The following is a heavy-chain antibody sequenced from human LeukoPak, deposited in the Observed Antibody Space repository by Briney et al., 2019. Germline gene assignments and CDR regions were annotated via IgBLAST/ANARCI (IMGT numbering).Heavy chain of an antibody. V-gene: IGHV3-9*01. CDR3: ARGTDPAGPSYYYYYGMDV. Sequence: GGSLRLSCAASGFTFDDYAMHWVRQAPGKGLEWVSGISWNSGSIGYADSVKGRFTISRDNAKNSLYLQMNSLRAEDTAVYYCARGTDPAGPSYYYYYGMDVWGQGTTVTVSS. CDR2: ISWNSGSI. CDR1: GFTFDDYA. J-gene: IGHJ6*02.